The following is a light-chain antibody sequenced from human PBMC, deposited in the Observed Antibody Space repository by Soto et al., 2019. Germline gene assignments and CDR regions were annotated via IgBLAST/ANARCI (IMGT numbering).Light chain of an antibody. Sequence: EIALTQSPASLSLSPGESVTLSCRTSQTISGNYLSWYQRRPGQAPRLLIFGASIRATDLPARFSGSGSGRDFTLAITSLEPEDFAVYYCHQNYDLPWTFGQGTKLEMK. V-gene: IGKV3D-7*01. CDR2: GAS. CDR1: QTISGNY. CDR3: HQNYDLPWT. J-gene: IGKJ2*02.